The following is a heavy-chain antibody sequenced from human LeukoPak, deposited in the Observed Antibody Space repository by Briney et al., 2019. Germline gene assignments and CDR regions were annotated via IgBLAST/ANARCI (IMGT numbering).Heavy chain of an antibody. Sequence: SETLSLTCAVSGYSMTSDYYWGWIRQPPGKGLEWIGSIFRSGGTYYNPSLKSRVTMSVDTSKNQFSLKLNSVTAADTAVYYCAMGVTTSLFDLWGRGTLVTVSS. J-gene: IGHJ2*01. CDR2: IFRSGGT. CDR3: AMGVTTSLFDL. CDR1: GYSMTSDYY. D-gene: IGHD4-17*01. V-gene: IGHV4-38-2*01.